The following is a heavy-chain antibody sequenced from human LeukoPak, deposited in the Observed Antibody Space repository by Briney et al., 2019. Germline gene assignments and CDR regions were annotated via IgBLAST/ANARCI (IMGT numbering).Heavy chain of an antibody. CDR3: SREFEP. V-gene: IGHV3-7*01. J-gene: IGHJ5*02. Sequence: PGGSLRLSCEVSGFILSTYWMSWVRQAPGKGLEWVASIKHDAIEEHYADSVKGRFTVSRDNGRNSLYLEMKSLRVEDTAVYYCSREFEPWGQGTLVIVSS. CDR2: IKHDAIEE. CDR1: GFILSTYW.